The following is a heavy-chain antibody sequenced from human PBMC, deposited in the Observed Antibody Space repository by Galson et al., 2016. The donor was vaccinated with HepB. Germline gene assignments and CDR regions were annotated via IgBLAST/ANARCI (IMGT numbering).Heavy chain of an antibody. CDR2: IYSSEGT. CDR1: GGSISSDYY. V-gene: IGHV4-39*01. J-gene: IGHJ6*03. CDR3: ATCIVVAGKYYYYYMDV. Sequence: SETLSLTCIVSGGSISSDYYWGWIRQPPGRGLEWIGSIYSSEGTYYNPSLKSRVTISVDTSKNQFSLRLNSVTAADTGVYYCATCIVVAGKYYYYYMDVWGKGTTVTVSS. D-gene: IGHD6-19*01.